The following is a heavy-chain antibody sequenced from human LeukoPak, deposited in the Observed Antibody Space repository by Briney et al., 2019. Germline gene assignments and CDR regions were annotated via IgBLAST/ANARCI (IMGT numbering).Heavy chain of an antibody. CDR1: GFTVNNNY. CDR2: IYGCGYT. CDR3: ARDRGEPWYYYYAMDV. V-gene: IGHV3-53*01. Sequence: PGGSLRLSCAASGFTVNNNYMSWVRQAPGKGLEWVSVIYGCGYTYYADSVKGRFTISIDNSRNKLYLQMNILRDEVTAVYYCARDRGEPWYYYYAMDVWGQGTTVTVSS. J-gene: IGHJ6*02.